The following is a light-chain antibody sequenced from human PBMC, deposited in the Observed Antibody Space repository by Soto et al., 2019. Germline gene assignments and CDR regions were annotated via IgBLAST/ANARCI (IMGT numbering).Light chain of an antibody. CDR3: AAWDDRLNDYV. J-gene: IGLJ1*01. V-gene: IGLV2-14*01. CDR1: SSDIGGYNS. CDR2: EVS. Sequence: QSALTQPASVSGSPGQSITISCTGTSSDIGGYNSVSWYQRHPGKAPKLMIFEVSNRPSGVSNHFSGSKSGTSASLAISGLQSEDEADYFCAAWDDRLNDYVFGTGTKLTVL.